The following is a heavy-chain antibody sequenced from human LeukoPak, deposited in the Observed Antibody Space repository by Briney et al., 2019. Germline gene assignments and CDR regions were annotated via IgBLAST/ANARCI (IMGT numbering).Heavy chain of an antibody. D-gene: IGHD3-10*01. CDR3: AKASQWFGEFNYYYYGMDV. CDR1: GFTFSSYA. CDR2: ISGSGGST. J-gene: IGHJ6*04. Sequence: GGSLRLSCAASGFTFSSYAMSWVRQAPGKGLEWVSAISGSGGSTYYADSVKGRFTISRDNSKNTLYLQMNSLRAEDTAVYYCAKASQWFGEFNYYYYGMDVWGKGTTVTVSS. V-gene: IGHV3-23*01.